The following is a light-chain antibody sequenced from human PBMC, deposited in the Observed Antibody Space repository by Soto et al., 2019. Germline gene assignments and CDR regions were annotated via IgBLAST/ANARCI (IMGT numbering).Light chain of an antibody. CDR2: GNS. J-gene: IGLJ2*01. Sequence: QSVLTQPPSVSGDPGQRVTISCTGSSSNIGAGYDVHWYQQLPGTAPKLLIYGNSNRPSGVPDRFSVSKSGTSASLAITGLQAEDEADYYCQSYDSSLSVVVFCGGTKLTVL. CDR3: QSYDSSLSVVV. V-gene: IGLV1-40*01. CDR1: SSNIGAGYD.